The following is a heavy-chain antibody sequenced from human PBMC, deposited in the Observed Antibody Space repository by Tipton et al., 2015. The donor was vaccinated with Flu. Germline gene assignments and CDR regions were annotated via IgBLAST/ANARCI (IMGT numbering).Heavy chain of an antibody. Sequence: TLSLTCTVSGGSMTDAYWSWIRQPSGGGLEWLGYGYYTGITFYNPSLKSRVSIFLDISKNRFSLKMTSLSAADTATYYCARVHGDSGTLRFDPWGQGVLVTVSS. CDR1: GGSMTDAY. CDR2: GYYTGIT. D-gene: IGHD1-7*01. J-gene: IGHJ5*02. CDR3: ARVHGDSGTLRFDP. V-gene: IGHV4-30-4*01.